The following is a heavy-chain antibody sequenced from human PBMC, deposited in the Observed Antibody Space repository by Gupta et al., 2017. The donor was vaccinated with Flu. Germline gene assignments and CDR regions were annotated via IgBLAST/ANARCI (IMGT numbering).Heavy chain of an antibody. Sequence: QVQLQQWGAGLLTPSETLSLTCAVYGGSFRGYYWSWIRQPPGQGLEWIGEINHSGSTNYNPSLKSRVTISVDTSKNQFSLKLSSVTAADTAVYYCARRGFYYGSGSYYKADYFDYWGQGTLVTVSS. CDR1: GGSFRGYY. CDR3: ARRGFYYGSGSYYKADYFDY. V-gene: IGHV4-34*01. J-gene: IGHJ4*02. CDR2: INHSGST. D-gene: IGHD3-10*01.